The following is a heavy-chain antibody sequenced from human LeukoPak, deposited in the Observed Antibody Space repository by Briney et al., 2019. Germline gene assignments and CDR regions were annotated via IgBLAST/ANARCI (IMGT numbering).Heavy chain of an antibody. V-gene: IGHV3-48*03. CDR3: ARDPGLRDGYNYL. D-gene: IGHD5-24*01. CDR2: ISSSGSTI. CDR1: GFTFSSYE. Sequence: GGSLRLSCAASGFTFSSYEMNWVRKAPGKGLEWVSYISSSGSTIYYADSVKGRFTISRDNAKNSLYLQINSLRAEDTAVYYCARDPGLRDGYNYLWGQGTLVTVSS. J-gene: IGHJ4*02.